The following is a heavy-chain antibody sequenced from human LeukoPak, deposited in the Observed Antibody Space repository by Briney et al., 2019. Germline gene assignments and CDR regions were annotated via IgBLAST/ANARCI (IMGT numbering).Heavy chain of an antibody. J-gene: IGHJ3*02. CDR2: ISSSDSTI. CDR1: GFTFSSYE. CDR3: AKNGGAFDI. Sequence: GGSLRLSCAASGFTFSSYETNWVRQAPGKGLEWVSYISSSDSTIYYADSVKGRFTISRDNAKNSLYLHMNSLRAEDTAVYYCAKNGGAFDIWGQGTMVTVSS. D-gene: IGHD3-10*01. V-gene: IGHV3-48*03.